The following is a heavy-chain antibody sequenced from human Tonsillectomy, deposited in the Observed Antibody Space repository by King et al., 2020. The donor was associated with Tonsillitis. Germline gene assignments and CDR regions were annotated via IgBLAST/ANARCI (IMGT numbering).Heavy chain of an antibody. CDR2: MNPNSGNT. J-gene: IGHJ6*02. CDR3: ARAQYYDFWSGYYSYYYGMDV. Sequence: QLVQSGAEVKKPGASVKVSCKASGYTFTSYDINWVRQATGQGLEWMGWMNPNSGNTGYAQKFQGRVTMTRNTSLSTAYMELSTLRSEDTAVYYCARAQYYDFWSGYYSYYYGMDVWGQGTTVTVSS. D-gene: IGHD3-3*01. V-gene: IGHV1-8*01. CDR1: GYTFTSYD.